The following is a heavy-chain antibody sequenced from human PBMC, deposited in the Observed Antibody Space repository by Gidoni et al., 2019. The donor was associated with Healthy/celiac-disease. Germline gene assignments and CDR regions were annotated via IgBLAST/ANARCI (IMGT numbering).Heavy chain of an antibody. Sequence: QVQLQQWGAGLLKPSETLSLTCAVYGGSFSGYYWSWIRQPPGKGLEWIGEINHSGSTNYNPSLKSRVTISVDTSKNQFSLKLSSVTAADTAVYYCARGDTYYYDSSGYYLDAFDIWGQGTMVTVSS. CDR3: ARGDTYYYDSSGYYLDAFDI. V-gene: IGHV4-34*01. J-gene: IGHJ3*02. CDR1: GGSFSGYY. D-gene: IGHD3-22*01. CDR2: INHSGST.